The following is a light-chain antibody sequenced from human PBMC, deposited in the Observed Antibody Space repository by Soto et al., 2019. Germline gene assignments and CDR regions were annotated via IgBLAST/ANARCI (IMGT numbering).Light chain of an antibody. CDR1: SSDVGGYNW. CDR2: DVS. J-gene: IGLJ2*01. V-gene: IGLV2-11*01. Sequence: QSALTQPRSVSGSPGQSVTISCTGTSSDVGGYNWVSWYQQHPGKVPKLMIYDVSERPSGVPDRFSGSKSGNTASLTISGLQDEDEAVYYCCSFVDSYTLIFGGGTKLTVL. CDR3: CSFVDSYTLI.